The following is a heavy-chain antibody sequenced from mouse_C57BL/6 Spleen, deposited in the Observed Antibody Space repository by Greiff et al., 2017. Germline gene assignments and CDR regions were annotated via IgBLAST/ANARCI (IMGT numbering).Heavy chain of an antibody. CDR1: GFNIKNTY. Sequence: EVKLVESVAELVRPGASVKLSCTASGFNIKNTYMHWVKQRPEQGLEWIGRIDPANGNTKYAPKFQGKATITADTSSNTAYLQLSSLTSEDTAIYYCARRRTYYYGYEDAMDDWGQGTSVTVSS. J-gene: IGHJ4*01. CDR3: ARRRTYYYGYEDAMDD. CDR2: IDPANGNT. V-gene: IGHV14-3*01. D-gene: IGHD2-2*01.